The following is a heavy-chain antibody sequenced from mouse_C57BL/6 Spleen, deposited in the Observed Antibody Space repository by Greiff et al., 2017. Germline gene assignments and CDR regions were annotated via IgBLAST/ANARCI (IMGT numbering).Heavy chain of an antibody. D-gene: IGHD2-1*01. CDR1: GYTFTSYW. CDR3: ARPSPDLLWFAY. J-gene: IGHJ3*01. V-gene: IGHV1-69*01. CDR2: IDPSDSYT. Sequence: QVQLQQPGAELVMPGASVKLSCKASGYTFTSYWMHWVKQRPGQGLEWIGEIDPSDSYTNYNQKFKGKSTLTVDKSSSTAYMQLSSLTSEDSAVYYCARPSPDLLWFAYWGQGTLVTVSA.